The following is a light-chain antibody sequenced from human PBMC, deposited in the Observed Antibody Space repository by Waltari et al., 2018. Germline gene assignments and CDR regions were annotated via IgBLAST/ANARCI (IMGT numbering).Light chain of an antibody. J-gene: IGLJ3*02. V-gene: IGLV3-19*01. CDR3: NSRDKSNQWM. CDR1: ILRNYY. CDR2: GKN. Sequence: SSELTQDPAVSVALGQTVRITCQGDILRNYYASWYQKKPGQAPLLVAYGKNNRPSETPGRFSAASSGTTSSLTITGAQADDEADYYCNSRDKSNQWMFGGGTKLTVL.